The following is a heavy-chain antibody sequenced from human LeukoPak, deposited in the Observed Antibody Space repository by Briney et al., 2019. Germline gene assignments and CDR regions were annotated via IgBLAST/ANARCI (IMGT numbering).Heavy chain of an antibody. Sequence: GASVKVSCKASGYTFTAHFIHWVRQAPGQGLEWMGWIDPNSGGTNCAQKFQGRVAMTRDTSISAVYMELSSLRSDDTAVYFCAREVMDNLRFDYWGQGTLVTVSS. CDR3: AREVMDNLRFDY. CDR2: IDPNSGGT. V-gene: IGHV1-2*02. D-gene: IGHD1-14*01. CDR1: GYTFTAHF. J-gene: IGHJ4*02.